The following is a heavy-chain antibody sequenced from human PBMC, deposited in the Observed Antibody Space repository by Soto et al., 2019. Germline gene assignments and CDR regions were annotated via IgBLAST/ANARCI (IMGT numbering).Heavy chain of an antibody. CDR2: INTNTGST. CDR1: GYPFIDYF. J-gene: IGHJ4*02. D-gene: IGHD1-26*01. CDR3: ARDRVGAPFDY. V-gene: IGHV1-2*02. Sequence: QVQLVQSGAEVRKAGASVKVSCKDSGYPFIDYFMHWVRQAPGQGLEWMGWINTNTGSTKYAQKFQGRVTMTRDTSISVVSMELSRLRSDDTAMYYCARDRVGAPFDYWGQGARVTVSS.